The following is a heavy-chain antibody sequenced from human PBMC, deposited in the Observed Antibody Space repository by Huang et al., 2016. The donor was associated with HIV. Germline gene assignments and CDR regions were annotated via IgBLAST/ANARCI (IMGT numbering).Heavy chain of an antibody. Sequence: QVQLVQSGAAVKKPGASVKVSCEASGYTFINHDITWVRQGTGQGLEGMGGRNAATGKTGYARKFQGRLTKPRDASINTADMDVNGLASEDTAFYYCTRGGGVGSGRYLGSWGQGTLVTVSP. CDR3: TRGGGVGSGRYLGS. J-gene: IGHJ5*02. V-gene: IGHV1-8*01. CDR1: GYTFINHD. D-gene: IGHD3-10*01. CDR2: RNAATGKT.